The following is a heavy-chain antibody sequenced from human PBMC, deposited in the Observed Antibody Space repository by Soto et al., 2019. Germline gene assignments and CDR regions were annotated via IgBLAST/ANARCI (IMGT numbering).Heavy chain of an antibody. CDR3: ARSMSTYYDFWSGPYYYYGMDV. CDR1: GGTFSSYA. D-gene: IGHD3-3*01. J-gene: IGHJ6*02. Sequence: SVKVSCKASGGTFSSYAISWVRQAPGQGLEWMGGIIPIFGTANYAQKFQGRVTITADKSTSTAYMELSSLRSEDTAVHYCARSMSTYYDFWSGPYYYYGMDVWGQGTTVTVSS. CDR2: IIPIFGTA. V-gene: IGHV1-69*06.